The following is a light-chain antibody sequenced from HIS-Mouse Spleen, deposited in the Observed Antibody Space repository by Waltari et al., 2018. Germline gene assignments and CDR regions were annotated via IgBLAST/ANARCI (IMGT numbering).Light chain of an antibody. Sequence: QSALTQPRSVSGSPGQSVTISCTGTSSDVGGYKYVSWYQQHPGKAPKLMIYDVSKRPTGVPDLFSASKSGNTASLTISGLQAEDEADYYCCSYAGSYTVVFGGGTKLTVL. V-gene: IGLV2-11*01. CDR3: CSYAGSYTVV. CDR2: DVS. CDR1: SSDVGGYKY. J-gene: IGLJ2*01.